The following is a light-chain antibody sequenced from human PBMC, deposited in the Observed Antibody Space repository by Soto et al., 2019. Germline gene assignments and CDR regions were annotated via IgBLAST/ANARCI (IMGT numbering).Light chain of an antibody. Sequence: EILLTQSPATLSLSPGERATLSCGASQSVSSYLAWYQQKPGQAPRLLIYDASNRATGIPARFSGSGSGTDFTLTISSLEHEDFSVYYCQQRSNWPPITFGQGTRREIK. J-gene: IGKJ5*01. CDR3: QQRSNWPPIT. CDR2: DAS. V-gene: IGKV3-11*01. CDR1: QSVSSY.